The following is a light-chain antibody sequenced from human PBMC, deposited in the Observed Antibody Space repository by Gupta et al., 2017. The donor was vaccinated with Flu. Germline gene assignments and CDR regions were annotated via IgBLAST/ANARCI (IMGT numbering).Light chain of an antibody. CDR1: TAAVTSGYC. J-gene: IGLJ3*02. CDR2: STN. CDR3: QLHDGGDWV. V-gene: IGLV7-43*01. Sequence: VTPPCASRTAAVTSGYCPNGFQHKPAHALSTLIYSTNNTHPRPPDRFSASFLVAKSALTLSGVQSEDEAEYYCQLHDGGDWVFGGGTRLTVL.